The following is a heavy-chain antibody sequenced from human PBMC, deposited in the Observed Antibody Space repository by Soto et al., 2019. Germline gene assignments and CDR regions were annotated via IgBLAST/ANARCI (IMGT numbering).Heavy chain of an antibody. D-gene: IGHD4-17*01. CDR2: IWYDGSNK. Sequence: HPGGSLRLSCAASGFTFSSYGMHWVRQAPGKGLEWVAVIWYDGSNKYYADSVKGRFTISRDNSKNTLYLQMNSLRAEDTAVYYCARDHDYGDLYFDYWGQGTLVTVSS. CDR3: ARDHDYGDLYFDY. V-gene: IGHV3-33*01. J-gene: IGHJ4*02. CDR1: GFTFSSYG.